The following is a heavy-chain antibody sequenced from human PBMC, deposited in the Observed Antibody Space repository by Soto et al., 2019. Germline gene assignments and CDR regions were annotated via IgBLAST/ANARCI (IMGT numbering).Heavy chain of an antibody. J-gene: IGHJ3*01. D-gene: IGHD3-10*01. V-gene: IGHV3-15*07. CDR1: GFSFTEAW. Sequence: EVQMVESGGGLVKPGGSLRLSCAVSGFSFTEAWMNWVRQAPGKGLEWVGRIKSKAGGGAIDYAAPVKGRFTISRDDSKDTLYLQINSLKTEDTAVYYCNTDGNFGGVVVAFHLWGQGTMLTVSS. CDR2: IKSKAGGGAI. CDR3: NTDGNFGGVVVAFHL.